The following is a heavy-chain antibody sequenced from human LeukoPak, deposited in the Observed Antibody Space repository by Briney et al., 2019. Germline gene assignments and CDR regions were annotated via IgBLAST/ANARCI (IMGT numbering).Heavy chain of an antibody. V-gene: IGHV4-59*01. CDR3: ARAAKYQPGAYYFDY. CDR1: GASIRSYY. Sequence: SETLSLTCTVSGASIRSYYWSWIRQPPGKGLQWIGYLYYSGSTNYNPSLKSRVTISVDTSKNQLSLKLSSVTAADTAVYYCARAAKYQPGAYYFDYWGQGTLVTVSS. CDR2: LYYSGST. D-gene: IGHD1-14*01. J-gene: IGHJ4*02.